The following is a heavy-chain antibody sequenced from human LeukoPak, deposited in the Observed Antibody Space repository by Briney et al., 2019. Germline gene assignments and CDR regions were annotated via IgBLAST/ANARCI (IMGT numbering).Heavy chain of an antibody. Sequence: KSGGSLRLSCAASGFTFSSYWMTWVRQAPGKGLEWVSSISSSSSYIYYADSVKGRFTISRDNAKNSPYPQMNSLRAEDTAVYYCASYYDFWSGYYTYYFDYWGQGTLVTVSS. J-gene: IGHJ4*02. CDR1: GFTFSSYW. CDR3: ASYYDFWSGYYTYYFDY. CDR2: ISSSSSYI. D-gene: IGHD3-3*01. V-gene: IGHV3-21*01.